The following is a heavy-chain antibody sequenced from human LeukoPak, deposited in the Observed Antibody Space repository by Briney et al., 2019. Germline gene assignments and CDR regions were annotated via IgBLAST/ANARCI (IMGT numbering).Heavy chain of an antibody. Sequence: GGSLRLSCAVSGFTFDDYAMHWVRQAPGKGLEWVANIKQDGSEKYYVDSVKGRFTISRDNAKNSLYLQMNSLRAEDTAVYYCARVDHSGYDHYYYYYYMDVWGKGTTVTVSS. D-gene: IGHD5-12*01. CDR1: GFTFDDYA. CDR3: ARVDHSGYDHYYYYYYMDV. J-gene: IGHJ6*03. CDR2: IKQDGSEK. V-gene: IGHV3-7*01.